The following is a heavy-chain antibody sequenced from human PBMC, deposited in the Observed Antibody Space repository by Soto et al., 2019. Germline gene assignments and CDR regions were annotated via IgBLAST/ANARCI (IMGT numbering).Heavy chain of an antibody. CDR1: GFTFSSYW. Sequence: GGSLGLSCSASGFTFSSYWMHWVRQAPGKGLVWVSHINNDGSSTIYADSVRGRFTISRDNAKNTLYLEMNGLRAEDTAVYFCARDARYYYMDVWGKGTTVTVSS. J-gene: IGHJ6*03. D-gene: IGHD6-6*01. V-gene: IGHV3-74*01. CDR2: INNDGSST. CDR3: ARDARYYYMDV.